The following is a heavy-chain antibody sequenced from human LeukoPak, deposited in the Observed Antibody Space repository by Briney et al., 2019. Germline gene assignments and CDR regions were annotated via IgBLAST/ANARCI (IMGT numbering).Heavy chain of an antibody. CDR2: IWYDGSNK. CDR1: GFTFSSYG. J-gene: IGHJ4*02. CDR3: AKRGIVIRGVLIMGFHKAAYYFDS. V-gene: IGHV3-33*06. Sequence: GGSLRLSCAASGFTFSSYGMHGVRQAPGKGLEWGAGIWYDGSNKYYADSVKVRFTVSRDNSKNTVYMQMNSLRAEDTAVYFCAKRGIVIRGVLIMGFHKAAYYFDSWGQGILVTVSS. D-gene: IGHD3-10*01.